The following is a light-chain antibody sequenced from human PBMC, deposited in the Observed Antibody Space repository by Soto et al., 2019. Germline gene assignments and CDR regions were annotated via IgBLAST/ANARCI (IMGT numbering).Light chain of an antibody. CDR1: SSNIGAGYD. V-gene: IGLV1-40*01. J-gene: IGLJ1*01. CDR3: QSYDSSLSGYV. CDR2: GNS. Sequence: QSVLTQPTSVSGAPGQRVTISCTGSSSNIGAGYDVHWYQQLPGTAPKRLIYGNSNRPSVVPDRFSGSKSGTSASLAITGLQAEDEADYYCQSYDSSLSGYVFGTGTKLTVL.